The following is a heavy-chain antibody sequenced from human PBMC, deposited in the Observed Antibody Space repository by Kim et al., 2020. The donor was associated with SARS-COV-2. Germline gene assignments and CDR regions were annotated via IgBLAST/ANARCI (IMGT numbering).Heavy chain of an antibody. CDR2: ISYDGSNK. D-gene: IGHD6-19*01. CDR3: AREMAVAGTFIPDY. CDR1: GFTFSSYA. V-gene: IGHV3-30*04. Sequence: GGSLRLSCAASGFTFSSYAMHWVRQAPGKGLEWVAVISYDGSNKYYADSVKGRFTISRDNSKNTLYLQMNSLRAEDTAVYYCAREMAVAGTFIPDYWGQGTLVTVSS. J-gene: IGHJ4*02.